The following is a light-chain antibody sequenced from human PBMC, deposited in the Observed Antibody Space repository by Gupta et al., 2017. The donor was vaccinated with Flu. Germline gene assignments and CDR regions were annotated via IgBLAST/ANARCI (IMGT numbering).Light chain of an antibody. J-gene: IGLJ3*02. CDR2: RNH. CDR3: SAWDSKGNDWV. CDR1: SDNVGNQG. V-gene: IGLV10-54*04. Sequence: QAGLTQPPSLSKDLGPTATFTCTGNSDNVGNQGAAWLQQHQGHPPKLLYYRNHNRPSVISERFSTSKSGNIASLSIAGLQPGEEADYYCSAWDSKGNDWVFGGGTKLTVL.